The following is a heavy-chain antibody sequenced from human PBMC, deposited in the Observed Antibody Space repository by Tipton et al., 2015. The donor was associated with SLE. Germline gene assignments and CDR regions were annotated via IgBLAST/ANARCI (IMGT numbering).Heavy chain of an antibody. CDR2: INHSGST. CDR1: GGSISSGGYY. V-gene: IGHV4-39*07. CDR3: ARAGDYDSSGYNY. J-gene: IGHJ4*02. D-gene: IGHD3-22*01. Sequence: TLSLTCTVSGGSISSGGYYWSWIRQPPGKGLEWIGEINHSGSTNYNPSLKSRVTISVDTSKNQFSLKLSSVTAADTAVYYCARAGDYDSSGYNYWGQGTLGTVSA.